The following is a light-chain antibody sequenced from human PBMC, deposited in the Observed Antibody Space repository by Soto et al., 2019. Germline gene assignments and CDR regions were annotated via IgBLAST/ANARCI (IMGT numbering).Light chain of an antibody. CDR3: QQSNNWPRT. Sequence: EIVMTQSPATLSVSPGERATLSCRASQSVSSNLAWYQQKPGQAPRLPIYGASTRATGIPARFSGSGSGTEFTLTISSLQSEDFAVYYCQQSNNWPRTFGQGTKVEIK. V-gene: IGKV3-15*01. CDR1: QSVSSN. CDR2: GAS. J-gene: IGKJ1*01.